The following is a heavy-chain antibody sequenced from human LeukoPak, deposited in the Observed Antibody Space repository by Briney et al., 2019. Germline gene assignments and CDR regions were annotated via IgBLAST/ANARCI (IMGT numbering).Heavy chain of an antibody. CDR3: AKDTPVTRWAFDI. Sequence: GGSLRLSCAASGFTFSSYGMSWVRQAPGKGLEWVSAISGSGGSTYYANSVKGRFTISRDNSKNTLYLQMNSLRVEDTAVYYCAKDTPVTRWAFDIWGQGTMVTVSS. D-gene: IGHD4-17*01. CDR1: GFTFSSYG. J-gene: IGHJ3*02. CDR2: ISGSGGST. V-gene: IGHV3-23*01.